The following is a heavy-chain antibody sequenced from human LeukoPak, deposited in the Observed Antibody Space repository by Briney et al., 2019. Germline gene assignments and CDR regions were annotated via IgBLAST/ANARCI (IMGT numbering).Heavy chain of an antibody. CDR1: GLNFGESA. V-gene: IGHV3-43*02. J-gene: IGHJ4*02. CDR2: ISADGGSA. CDR3: AKESGKFDY. Sequence: SGGSLRLSSVASGLNFGESAMHWVRQAPGKGLEWVSLISADGGSAFSADSVKGRFSISRDNSKNSLYLQMDSLRSEDTAMYYCAKESGKFDYWGQGTLVVVSS.